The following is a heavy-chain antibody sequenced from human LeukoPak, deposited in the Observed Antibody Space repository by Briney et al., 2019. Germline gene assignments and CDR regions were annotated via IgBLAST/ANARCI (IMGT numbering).Heavy chain of an antibody. CDR1: GYIFTSYW. D-gene: IGHD2-2*01. J-gene: IGHJ6*02. Sequence: GESLKISGKGSGYIFTSYWISWVRQMPGKGLEWMGRIDPSDSYTNYSPSFQGHVTISADKSISTAYLQWSSLKASDTAMYYCARHGGYCSSTSCSIYYYYGMDVWGQGTTVTVSS. V-gene: IGHV5-10-1*01. CDR2: IDPSDSYT. CDR3: ARHGGYCSSTSCSIYYYYGMDV.